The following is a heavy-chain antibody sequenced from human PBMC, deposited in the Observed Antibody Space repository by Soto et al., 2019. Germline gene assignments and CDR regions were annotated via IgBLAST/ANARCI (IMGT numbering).Heavy chain of an antibody. CDR1: GFTFSSYA. V-gene: IGHV3-23*01. J-gene: IGHJ4*02. Sequence: PGGSLRLSCAAAGFTFSSYAMSWVRQAPGKGLEWVSAISGSGGSTYYADSVKGRLTISRDNSKNTLYLQMNSLRAEDTAVYYCAKAIQLWTPKYYFDYWGQGTLVTVSS. CDR2: ISGSGGST. CDR3: AKAIQLWTPKYYFDY. D-gene: IGHD5-18*01.